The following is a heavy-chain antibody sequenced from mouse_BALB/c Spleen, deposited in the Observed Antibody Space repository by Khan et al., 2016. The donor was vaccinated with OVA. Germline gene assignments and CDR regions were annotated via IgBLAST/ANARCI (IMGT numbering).Heavy chain of an antibody. CDR1: GYTFTNYW. CDR3: VNHGSSSAWFSY. CDR2: INPSTGYT. V-gene: IGHV1-7*01. Sequence: QVQLKQSGAELAKPGASVKMSCRASGYTFTNYWMHWVKQRPGQGLEWIGYINPSTGYTEYNQKFTDKATLTADKSSSTAYMQLSSLTSEDSAVYYCVNHGSSSAWFSYWGQGTLVTVSA. J-gene: IGHJ3*01. D-gene: IGHD1-1*01.